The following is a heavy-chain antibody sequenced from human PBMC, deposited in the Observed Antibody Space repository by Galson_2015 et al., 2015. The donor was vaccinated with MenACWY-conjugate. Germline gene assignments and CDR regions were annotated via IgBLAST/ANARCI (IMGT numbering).Heavy chain of an antibody. J-gene: IGHJ4*02. Sequence: CAISGDSVSSHSAAWNWIRQSPSRGLEWLGRTYYRSKWYNDYAVSVKSRITINPDTSKNQFSLQLNSVTPEDTAVYYCARGVEAVAGPDAIYFDYWGQGTLVTVSS. V-gene: IGHV6-1*01. CDR1: GDSVSSHSAA. D-gene: IGHD6-19*01. CDR3: ARGVEAVAGPDAIYFDY. CDR2: TYYRSKWYN.